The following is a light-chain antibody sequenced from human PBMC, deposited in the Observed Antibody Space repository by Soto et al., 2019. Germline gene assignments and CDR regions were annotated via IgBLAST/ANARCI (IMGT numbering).Light chain of an antibody. J-gene: IGKJ5*01. Sequence: EIVLTQSPATLSLSPGERATLSCRASQSIGLAIAWYQHKPGQAPRLLIFDASQRATGIPARFSGSGSGTDFTLTISSLEPEDFAVYYCQQYGSSYTFGQGTRLEIK. CDR1: QSIGLA. V-gene: IGKV3-11*01. CDR3: QQYGSSYT. CDR2: DAS.